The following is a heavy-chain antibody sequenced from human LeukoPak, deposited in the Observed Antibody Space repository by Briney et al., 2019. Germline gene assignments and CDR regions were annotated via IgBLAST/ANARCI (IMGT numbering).Heavy chain of an antibody. CDR2: IIPIFGTA. D-gene: IGHD4-17*01. CDR3: ASSVSPTVTTSPFDAFDI. Sequence: SVKVSCKASGGTFSSYAISWVRQAPGQGLEWMGGIIPIFGTANYAQKFQGRVTITADESTSTAYMELSSLRSEGTAVYYCASSVSPTVTTSPFDAFDIWGQGTMVTVSS. J-gene: IGHJ3*02. V-gene: IGHV1-69*13. CDR1: GGTFSSYA.